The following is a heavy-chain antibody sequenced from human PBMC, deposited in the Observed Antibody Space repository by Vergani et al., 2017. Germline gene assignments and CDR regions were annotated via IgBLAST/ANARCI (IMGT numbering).Heavy chain of an antibody. CDR2: ISSSSSYI. V-gene: IGHV3-21*01. Sequence: EVQLVESGGGLVKPGGSLRLSCAASGFTFSSYSMNWVRQAPGKGLEWVSSISSSSSYIYYADSVKGRFTISRDNAKNSLYLQMNSLRAEDTSVYYCARDDPDSSSWYRYAFDIWGQGTMVTVSS. J-gene: IGHJ3*02. CDR3: ARDDPDSSSWYRYAFDI. CDR1: GFTFSSYS. D-gene: IGHD6-13*01.